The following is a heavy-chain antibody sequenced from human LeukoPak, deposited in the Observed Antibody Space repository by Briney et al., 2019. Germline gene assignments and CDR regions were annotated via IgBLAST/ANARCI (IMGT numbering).Heavy chain of an antibody. V-gene: IGHV4-59*01. CDR3: ARGGYYYLDV. CDR2: IFHNGNT. CDR1: DGSMSPYY. J-gene: IGHJ6*03. Sequence: SSETLSLTCTVSDGSMSPYYWSWIRQSPGKGLEWIAYIFHNGNTKYNPSLWSRVTISIDTSRNQVFLNLNSVTAADTAVYYCARGGYYYLDVWGKGTTVTVSS.